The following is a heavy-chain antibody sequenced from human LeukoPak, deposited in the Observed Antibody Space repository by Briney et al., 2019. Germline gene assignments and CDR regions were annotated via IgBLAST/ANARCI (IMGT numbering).Heavy chain of an antibody. CDR2: IYYSGST. D-gene: IGHD2-15*01. V-gene: IGHV4-59*08. CDR1: GGSITRYY. Sequence: SETLSLTCTVSGGSITRYYFSGFRQPPGKGLEWIGYIYYSGSTNYNPSLKSRVTISVDTSKNQFSLKLSSVTAADTAVYYCARHATEYYYYYGLDVWRQGTTVTVSS. J-gene: IGHJ6*02. CDR3: ARHATEYYYYYGLDV.